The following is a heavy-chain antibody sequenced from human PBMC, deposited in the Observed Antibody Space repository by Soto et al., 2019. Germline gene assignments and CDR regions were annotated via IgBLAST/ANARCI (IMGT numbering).Heavy chain of an antibody. D-gene: IGHD6-6*01. CDR3: AKEGEYSSSSLYYYYYMDV. CDR1: GFTFSSYA. J-gene: IGHJ6*03. CDR2: ISGSGGST. Sequence: QPGGSLRLSCAASGFTFSSYAMSWVRRAPGKGLEWVSAISGSGGSTYYADSVKGRFTISRDNSKNTLYLQMNSLRAEDTAVYYCAKEGEYSSSSLYYYYYMDVWGKGTTVTVSS. V-gene: IGHV3-23*01.